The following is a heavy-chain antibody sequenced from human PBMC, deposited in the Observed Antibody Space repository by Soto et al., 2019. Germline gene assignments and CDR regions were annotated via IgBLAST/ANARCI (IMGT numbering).Heavy chain of an antibody. J-gene: IGHJ4*02. V-gene: IGHV4-59*08. Sequence: QVQLQESGPGLVKPSETLSLTCTVSGGSISSYYWSWIRQPPGKGLEWIGYIYYSGSTNYNPSLRSRVTISVDTSKNHSSLKQSSVTAAATAVYYCARHHDSWGQGTLVTVSS. CDR2: IYYSGST. CDR1: GGSISSYY. CDR3: ARHHDS.